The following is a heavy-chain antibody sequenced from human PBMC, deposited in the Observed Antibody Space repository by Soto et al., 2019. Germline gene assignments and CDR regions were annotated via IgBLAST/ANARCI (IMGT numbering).Heavy chain of an antibody. Sequence: ASVKVSCKASGYTFTSYGISWVRQAPGQGLEWMGWISAYNGETIYAQKFQGRVTMTEDTSTDTAYMELSSLRSEDTAVYYCATADYYDSSVFDYWGQGTLVTVSS. CDR3: ATADYYDSSVFDY. CDR2: ISAYNGET. J-gene: IGHJ4*02. CDR1: GYTFTSYG. V-gene: IGHV1-18*01. D-gene: IGHD3-22*01.